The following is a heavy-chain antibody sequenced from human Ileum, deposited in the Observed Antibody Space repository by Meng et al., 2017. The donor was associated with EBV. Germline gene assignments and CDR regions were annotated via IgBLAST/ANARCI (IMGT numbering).Heavy chain of an antibody. D-gene: IGHD1-26*01. CDR3: ASGGFGSNFDY. Sequence: EVQLLESGGGVVQPGRSLRLSCAASGFTFSGYAMTWVRQAPGKGLDWVSSISTTGDMTYNADSVEGRFTISRDNPKNTLYLVMNSLRADDTAVYYCASGGFGSNFDYWGQGTLVTVAS. CDR2: ISTTGDMT. V-gene: IGHV3-23*01. J-gene: IGHJ4*02. CDR1: GFTFSGYA.